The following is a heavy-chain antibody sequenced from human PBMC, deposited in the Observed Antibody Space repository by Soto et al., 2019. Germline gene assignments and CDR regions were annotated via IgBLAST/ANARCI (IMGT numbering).Heavy chain of an antibody. V-gene: IGHV5-51*01. Sequence: GESLKISCKAPGYSFSDYWIGWVRQMPGRGLEWMGSIYPGDSDTRYSASFQGQVTISPDKSISTTFLQCDSLKASDTARYYCARQGQYCDTSTCRFDPWGQGTLVTVSS. CDR2: IYPGDSDT. CDR3: ARQGQYCDTSTCRFDP. CDR1: GYSFSDYW. J-gene: IGHJ5*02. D-gene: IGHD2-21*01.